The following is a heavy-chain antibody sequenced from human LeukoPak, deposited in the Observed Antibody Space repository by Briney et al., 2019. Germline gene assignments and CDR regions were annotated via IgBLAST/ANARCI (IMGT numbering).Heavy chain of an antibody. CDR1: GFTFSNYA. J-gene: IGHJ4*02. D-gene: IGHD6-19*01. V-gene: IGHV3-64*01. Sequence: PGGSLRLSCAASGFTFSNYAMHWVRQAPGKGLEYVSAIRSNGVSTYYANSVKGRFTISRDNSKNTLYLQMGSLRTEDMAVYYCARFLVGRPPTGYSSGWYDYWGQGTLVTVSS. CDR3: ARFLVGRPPTGYSSGWYDY. CDR2: IRSNGVST.